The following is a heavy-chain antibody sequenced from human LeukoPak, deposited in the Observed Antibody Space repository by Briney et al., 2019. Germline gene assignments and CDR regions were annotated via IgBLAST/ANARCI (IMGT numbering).Heavy chain of an antibody. V-gene: IGHV3-33*01. J-gene: IGHJ3*02. CDR3: ARDSNTVTTWLDAFDI. Sequence: GGSLRLSCAASGFTFSSYGMHWVRQAPGKGLGWVAVIWYDGSNKYYADSVKGRFTISRDNSKNTLYLQMNSLRAEDTAVYYCARDSNTVTTWLDAFDIWGQGTMVTVSS. D-gene: IGHD4-17*01. CDR2: IWYDGSNK. CDR1: GFTFSSYG.